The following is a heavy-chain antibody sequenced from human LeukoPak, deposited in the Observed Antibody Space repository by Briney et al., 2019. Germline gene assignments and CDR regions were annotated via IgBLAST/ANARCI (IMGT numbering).Heavy chain of an antibody. Sequence: SGGSLRLSCAASGFTVSSNHMSWVRQAPGKGLEWVSVIYSGGSTYYADSVKGRFTISRDNSKNTLYLQMNSLRAEDTAVYYCARFQLGYFDYWGQGTLVTVSS. J-gene: IGHJ4*02. CDR3: ARFQLGYFDY. V-gene: IGHV3-53*01. CDR1: GFTVSSNH. D-gene: IGHD1-1*01. CDR2: IYSGGST.